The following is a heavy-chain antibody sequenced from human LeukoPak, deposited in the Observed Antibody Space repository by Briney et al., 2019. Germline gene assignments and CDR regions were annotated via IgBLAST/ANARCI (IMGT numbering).Heavy chain of an antibody. CDR3: ASAMIGVPDDAFDI. D-gene: IGHD3-22*01. V-gene: IGHV4-34*01. Sequence: SETLSLTCAVYGGSFSGYYWSWIRQPPGKGLEWIGEINHSGSTNYNPSLKSRATISVDTSKNQFSLKLSSVTAADTAVYYCASAMIGVPDDAFDIWGQGTMVTVSS. CDR2: INHSGST. CDR1: GGSFSGYY. J-gene: IGHJ3*02.